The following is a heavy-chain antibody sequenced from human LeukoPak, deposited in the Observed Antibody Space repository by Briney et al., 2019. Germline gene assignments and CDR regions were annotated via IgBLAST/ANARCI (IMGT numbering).Heavy chain of an antibody. CDR2: IYYSGST. Sequence: SETLSLTCTVSGGSISSYYWSWIRQPLRKGLEWIGYIYYSGSTNYNPSLKSRVTISVDTSKNQFSLKLSSVTAADTAVYYCARARYDSSGSPLDYWGQGTLVTVSS. D-gene: IGHD3-22*01. J-gene: IGHJ4*02. CDR1: GGSISSYY. CDR3: ARARYDSSGSPLDY. V-gene: IGHV4-59*01.